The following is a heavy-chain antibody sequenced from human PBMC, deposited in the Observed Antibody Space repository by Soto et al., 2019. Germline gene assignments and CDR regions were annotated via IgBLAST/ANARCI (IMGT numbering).Heavy chain of an antibody. D-gene: IGHD1-26*01. CDR2: MSYDGSNE. CDR1: GFTFSHYA. CDR3: AKDGSHNFDY. V-gene: IGHV3-30*18. Sequence: QVQLVESGGGVVQPGRSLRLSCAASGFTFSHYAMHWVRQAPGKGLEWVALMSYDGSNEYYADSVKGRCTISRDNSKNTLYLQMNSLRAEDPAVYYCAKDGSHNFDYWGQGTLVTVSS. J-gene: IGHJ4*02.